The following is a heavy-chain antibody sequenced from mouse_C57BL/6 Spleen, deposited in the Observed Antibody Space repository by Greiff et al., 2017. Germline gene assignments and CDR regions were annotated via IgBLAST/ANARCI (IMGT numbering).Heavy chain of an antibody. Sequence: VQLQQSGPELVKPGASVKISCKASGYTFTDYYMNWVKQSHGKSLEWIGDINPNNGGTSYNQKFKGKATLTVDKSSSTAYMELRSLTSEDSAVYYCARAAIYYGYWGQGTTLTVSS. CDR2: INPNNGGT. V-gene: IGHV1-26*01. J-gene: IGHJ2*01. CDR1: GYTFTDYY. CDR3: ARAAIYYGY.